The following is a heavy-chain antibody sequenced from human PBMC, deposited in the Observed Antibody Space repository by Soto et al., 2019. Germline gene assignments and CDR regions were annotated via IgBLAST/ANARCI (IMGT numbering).Heavy chain of an antibody. CDR2: IIPIFGTA. V-gene: IGHV1-69*13. J-gene: IGHJ6*02. Sequence: SVKVSCKASGGTFSSYAISWVRQAPGQGLEWMGGIIPIFGTANYAQKFQGRVTITADESTSTAYMELSSLRSEDTAVYYCAHSGYSYGYGMDVWGQGTTVTVSS. D-gene: IGHD5-18*01. CDR1: GGTFSSYA. CDR3: AHSGYSYGYGMDV.